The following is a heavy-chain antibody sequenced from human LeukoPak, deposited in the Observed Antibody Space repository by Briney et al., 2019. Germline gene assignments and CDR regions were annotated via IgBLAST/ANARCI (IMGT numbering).Heavy chain of an antibody. CDR1: GFTFSSYE. CDR2: ISSRGVTI. D-gene: IGHD5-24*01. Sequence: GGSLRLSCAASGFTFSSYEMNWVRQAPGKGLEWVSYISSRGVTIHYAHSVKGRITITRDNAKNSLYLQMNSLRAEDTAVYYCARAKTATGGGTFDYWGQGTLVTVST. V-gene: IGHV3-48*03. J-gene: IGHJ4*02. CDR3: ARAKTATGGGTFDY.